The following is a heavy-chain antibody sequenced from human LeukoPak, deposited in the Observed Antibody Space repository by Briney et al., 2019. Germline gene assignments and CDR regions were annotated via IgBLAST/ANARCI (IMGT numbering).Heavy chain of an antibody. Sequence: SETLSLTCTVSGGSISSYYWSWIRQPPGKGLEWIGEINHSGSTNYNPSLKSRVTISVDTSKNQFSLKLSSVTAADTAVYYCARRVSTMAGYYWGQGTLVTVSS. CDR2: INHSGST. J-gene: IGHJ4*02. CDR1: GGSISSYY. D-gene: IGHD3-10*01. CDR3: ARRVSTMAGYY. V-gene: IGHV4-34*01.